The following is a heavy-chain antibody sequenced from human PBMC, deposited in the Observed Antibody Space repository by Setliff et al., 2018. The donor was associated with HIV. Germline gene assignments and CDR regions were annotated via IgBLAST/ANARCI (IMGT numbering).Heavy chain of an antibody. V-gene: IGHV4-31*03. CDR2: MSYSGST. CDR1: GASFSSGGYY. CDR3: ARALPPDDYGDYGWFDP. J-gene: IGHJ5*02. D-gene: IGHD4-17*01. Sequence: SETLSLTCNVSGASFSSGGYYWSWIRQHPGKGLEWIGYMSYSGSTFYKSSLKSRVTISVDTSKNQFSLKVSSVTAADTAVYYCARALPPDDYGDYGWFDPWGQGTLVTVSS.